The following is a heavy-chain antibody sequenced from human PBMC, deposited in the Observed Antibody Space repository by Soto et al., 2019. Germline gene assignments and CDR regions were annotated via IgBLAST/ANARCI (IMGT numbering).Heavy chain of an antibody. V-gene: IGHV4-61*01. CDR2: TDYSGST. J-gene: IGHJ4*02. D-gene: IGHD2-2*02. Sequence: PSETLSLTCIVSGASASSNSYYWTWIRQPPGKGLEWIGYTDYSGSTKYNPSLKSRVTISVDTSKNQFPLRVSSVTAADTAMYYCARADRQYCSVSTCYIFDYWGQGTQVTVAS. CDR1: GASASSNSYY. CDR3: ARADRQYCSVSTCYIFDY.